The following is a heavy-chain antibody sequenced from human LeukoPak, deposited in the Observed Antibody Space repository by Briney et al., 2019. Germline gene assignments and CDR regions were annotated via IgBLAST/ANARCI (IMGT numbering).Heavy chain of an antibody. Sequence: PSETLSPTCAVYGGSFSGYYWSWIRQPPGKGLEWIGEINHCGSTNYNPSLKSRVTISVDTSKNQFSLKLSSVTAADTAVYYCARAPQWFQDAFDIWGQGTMVTVSS. D-gene: IGHD3-22*01. J-gene: IGHJ3*02. CDR1: GGSFSGYY. CDR3: ARAPQWFQDAFDI. CDR2: INHCGST. V-gene: IGHV4-34*01.